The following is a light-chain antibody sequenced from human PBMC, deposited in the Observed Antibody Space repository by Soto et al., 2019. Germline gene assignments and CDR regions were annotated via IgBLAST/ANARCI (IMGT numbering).Light chain of an antibody. Sequence: DIQMTQSPSTLSASVGDRVTITCRASQHINNWVAWYQQRSGEAPRLLIYDASTLESGVPSRVGGSGSGTEFTLTISNLRPDDFATYYWQQYDSFWTFGHGTKVEMK. CDR3: QQYDSFWT. CDR1: QHINNW. V-gene: IGKV1-5*01. CDR2: DAS. J-gene: IGKJ1*01.